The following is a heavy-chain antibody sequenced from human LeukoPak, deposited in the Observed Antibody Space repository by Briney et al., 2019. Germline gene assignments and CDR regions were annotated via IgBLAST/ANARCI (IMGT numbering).Heavy chain of an antibody. J-gene: IGHJ4*02. CDR2: IYTSGST. CDR1: GGSISSYD. D-gene: IGHD2-15*01. CDR3: ARAYTPFYCSGGSCSAYYFDY. Sequence: SETLSLTCTVSGGSISSYDWSWIRQPAGKGLEWIGRIYTSGSTNYNPSLKSRVTISVDTSKNQFSLKLSSVTAADTAVYYCARAYTPFYCSGGSCSAYYFDYWGQGTLVTVSS. V-gene: IGHV4-4*07.